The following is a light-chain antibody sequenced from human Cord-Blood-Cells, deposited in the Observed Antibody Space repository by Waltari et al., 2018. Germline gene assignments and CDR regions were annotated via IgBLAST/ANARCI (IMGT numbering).Light chain of an antibody. V-gene: IGKV3-20*01. CDR1: QSVRSSY. CDR2: GAS. CDR3: QQYGSSPRT. Sequence: EIVLTQSPGTLSLSPGERATLSSRPSQSVRSSYLAWYQQRPGQAPRPLIYGASSRATGIPDRFSDSGSGTDFTLTISRLEPEDFAVYYCQQYGSSPRTFGQGTKVEIK. J-gene: IGKJ1*01.